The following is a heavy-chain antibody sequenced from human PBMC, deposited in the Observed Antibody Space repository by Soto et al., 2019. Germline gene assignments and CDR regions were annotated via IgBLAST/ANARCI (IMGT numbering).Heavy chain of an antibody. Sequence: EVRLLESGGGLVQPGGSLRLSCAASGFIFNAYAMTWVRQAPGKGLEWVSAIGGSGGNTYYAASVKGRFTISRDNSKVTVDLEMNRLRVDDTAVYFCARVASDYINSADHWGQGILVTVSS. CDR1: GFIFNAYA. D-gene: IGHD4-4*01. V-gene: IGHV3-23*01. J-gene: IGHJ4*02. CDR3: ARVASDYINSADH. CDR2: IGGSGGNT.